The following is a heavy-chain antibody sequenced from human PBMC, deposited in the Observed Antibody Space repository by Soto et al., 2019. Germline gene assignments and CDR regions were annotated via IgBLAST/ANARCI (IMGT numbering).Heavy chain of an antibody. CDR3: ARDQGVLMVYAIPHYYGMDV. V-gene: IGHV3-33*01. CDR1: GFTFSSYG. J-gene: IGHJ6*02. Sequence: QVQLVESGGGVVQPGRSLRLSCAASGFTFSSYGMHWVRQAPGKGPEWVAVIWYDGSNKYYADSVKGRFTISRDNSKNTLYLQMNSLRAEDTAVYYCARDQGVLMVYAIPHYYGMDVWGQGTTVTVSS. D-gene: IGHD2-8*01. CDR2: IWYDGSNK.